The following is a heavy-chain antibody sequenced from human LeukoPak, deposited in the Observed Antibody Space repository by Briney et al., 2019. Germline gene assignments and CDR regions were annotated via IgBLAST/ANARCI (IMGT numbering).Heavy chain of an antibody. CDR2: IYPSGST. D-gene: IGHD4-17*01. CDR3: ARGFPSMTTVTGWYFDL. J-gene: IGHJ2*01. CDR1: GGSIIRRNW. Sequence: SETLSLTCAVSGGSIIRRNWWNWVRQPPGKGREWIGEIYPSGSTNYNPSLQSRVTMSVDKSKNQFSLKLSSVTAADTAVYYCARGFPSMTTVTGWYFDLWGRGTLVTVSS. V-gene: IGHV4-4*02.